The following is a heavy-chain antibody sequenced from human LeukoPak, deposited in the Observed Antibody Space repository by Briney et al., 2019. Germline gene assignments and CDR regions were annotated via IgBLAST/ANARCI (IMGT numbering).Heavy chain of an antibody. CDR1: AFAFSSYG. CDR2: IRYDGTIK. D-gene: IGHD3-22*01. J-gene: IGHJ4*02. CDR3: AKNAATYYYDSSGYYDHCDY. V-gene: IGHV3-30*02. Sequence: GGSLRLSCAPSAFAFSSYGMHWLRQAPGKGLEWVGFIRYDGTIKYYADSMKGRFTISRDNSKNTLYLQMNTLRADDTAVYYCAKNAATYYYDSSGYYDHCDYWGQGTLVTVSS.